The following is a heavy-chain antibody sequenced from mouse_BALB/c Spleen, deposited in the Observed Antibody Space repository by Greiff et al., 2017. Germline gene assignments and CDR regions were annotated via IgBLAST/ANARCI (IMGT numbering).Heavy chain of an antibody. J-gene: IGHJ4*01. CDR3: ARDDYDAMDY. Sequence: VKLVESGPGLVAPSQSLSITCTVSGFSLTSYGVHWVRQPPGKGLEWLGVIWAGGSTNYNSALMSRLSISKDNSKSQVFLKMNSLQTDDTAMYYCARDDYDAMDYWGQGTSVTVSS. CDR1: GFSLTSYG. V-gene: IGHV2-9*02. CDR2: IWAGGST.